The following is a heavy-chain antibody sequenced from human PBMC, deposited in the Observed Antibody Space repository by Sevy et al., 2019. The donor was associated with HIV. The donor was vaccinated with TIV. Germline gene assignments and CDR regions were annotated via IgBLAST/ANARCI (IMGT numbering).Heavy chain of an antibody. Sequence: GGSLRLSCAASGFTFSHYGMYWVRQAPGKGLEWVAVISYDGVYTYYRDSVKGRFTFSRDNSKNILYLQMNSLTADDTAVYYCAKRGYCSGGSCYAASFDYWGQRTLVTVSS. CDR1: GFTFSHYG. J-gene: IGHJ4*02. CDR3: AKRGYCSGGSCYAASFDY. CDR2: ISYDGVYT. V-gene: IGHV3-30*18. D-gene: IGHD2-15*01.